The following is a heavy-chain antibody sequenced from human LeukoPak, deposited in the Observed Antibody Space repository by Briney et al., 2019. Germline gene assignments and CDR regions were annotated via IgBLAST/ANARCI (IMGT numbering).Heavy chain of an antibody. Sequence: ASVNVSCKASGYTFTSYDINWVRQATGQGLEWMGLMNPNSANTGYAQKFQGRVTITRNTPIRTAYMELSSLRSEHTAVYYCARETSLNYWGQGTLVTVSS. V-gene: IGHV1-8*03. CDR3: ARETSLNY. J-gene: IGHJ4*02. CDR2: MNPNSANT. CDR1: GYTFTSYD.